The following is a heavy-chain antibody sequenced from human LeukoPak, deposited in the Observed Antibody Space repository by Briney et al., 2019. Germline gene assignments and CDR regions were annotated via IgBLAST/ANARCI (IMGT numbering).Heavy chain of an antibody. CDR2: IYPGDSDP. D-gene: IGHD3-10*01. CDR3: ARTNYYYGSGSYYNDYGMDA. Sequence: GESPKTSRQGPGYSLNSYWIGLVPQIPGKGPEWVGIIYPGDSDPRYSPSFQGQVTISADKSISTAYLQWSSLKASDTAMYYCARTNYYYGSGSYYNDYGMDAWGKGTTVTVSS. V-gene: IGHV5-51*01. J-gene: IGHJ6*04. CDR1: GYSLNSYW.